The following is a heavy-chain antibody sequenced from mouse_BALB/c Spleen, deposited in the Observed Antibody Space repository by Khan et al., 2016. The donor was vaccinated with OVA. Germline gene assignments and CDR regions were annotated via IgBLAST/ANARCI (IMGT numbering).Heavy chain of an antibody. CDR1: GYSFTSYL. CDR3: ARGGFSSFAY. D-gene: IGHD1-3*01. Sequence: VQLQQSGTVLARPGASVKMSCKASGYSFTSYLIHWVTQRPGQGLEWIGDIYPGNGDTTFNQTFKDKAKLTAGTSANTAFMELSSLTNEDSAVYYCARGGFSSFAYWGQGTLVTVSA. J-gene: IGHJ3*01. CDR2: IYPGNGDT. V-gene: IGHV1-5*01.